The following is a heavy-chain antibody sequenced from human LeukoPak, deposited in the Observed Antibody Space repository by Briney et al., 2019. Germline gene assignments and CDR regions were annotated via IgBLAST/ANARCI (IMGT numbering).Heavy chain of an antibody. J-gene: IGHJ3*02. CDR3: ARDRHEDAFDI. Sequence: SVKVSCKASGGTFSSYAISWVRRAPGQGLEWMGRIIPILGIANYAQKFQGRVTITADKSTSTAYMELSSLRSEDTAVYYCARDRHEDAFDIWGQGTMVTVSS. V-gene: IGHV1-69*04. CDR2: IIPILGIA. CDR1: GGTFSSYA.